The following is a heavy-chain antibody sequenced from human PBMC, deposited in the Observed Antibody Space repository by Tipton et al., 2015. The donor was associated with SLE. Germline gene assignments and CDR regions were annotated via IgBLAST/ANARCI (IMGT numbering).Heavy chain of an antibody. CDR2: INHSGST. Sequence: LRLSCTVSGYSISSGYYWGWIRQPPGKGLEWIGEINHSGSTNYNPSLKSRVTISVDTSKNQFSLKLSSVTAADTAVYYCARGRLRFLEQFSNWGQGTLVTVSS. J-gene: IGHJ4*02. V-gene: IGHV4-38-2*02. CDR1: GYSISSGYY. D-gene: IGHD3-3*01. CDR3: ARGRLRFLEQFSN.